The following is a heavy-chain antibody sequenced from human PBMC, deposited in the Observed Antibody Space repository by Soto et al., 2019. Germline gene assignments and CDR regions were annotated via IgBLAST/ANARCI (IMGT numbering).Heavy chain of an antibody. Sequence: GASVKVSCKASGYTFTSYGISWVRQAPGQGLEWMGWISAYNGNTNYAQKLQGRVTMTTDTSTSTAYMELRSLRSYDTAVYYCARCITMVRGPYYYGMDVWGQGTTVTVSS. V-gene: IGHV1-18*01. J-gene: IGHJ6*02. CDR2: ISAYNGNT. D-gene: IGHD3-10*01. CDR3: ARCITMVRGPYYYGMDV. CDR1: GYTFTSYG.